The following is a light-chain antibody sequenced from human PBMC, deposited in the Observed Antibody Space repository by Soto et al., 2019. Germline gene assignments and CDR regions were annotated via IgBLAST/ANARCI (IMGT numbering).Light chain of an antibody. CDR3: SSYTSSSTPVV. CDR1: SSDVGGYNY. J-gene: IGLJ2*01. V-gene: IGLV2-14*01. CDR2: DVS. Sequence: QSVLTQPASASGSPGQSITISCTGTSSDVGGYNYVSWYQQHPGKAPKLMIYDVSNRPSGVSNRSSGSKSGNTASLTISGLQAEDEADYYCSSYTSSSTPVVFGGGTQLTVL.